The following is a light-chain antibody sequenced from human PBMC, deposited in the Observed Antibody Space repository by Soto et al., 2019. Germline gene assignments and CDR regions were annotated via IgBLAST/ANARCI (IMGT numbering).Light chain of an antibody. CDR1: QSVDSSF. CDR3: QQYVSSVT. J-gene: IGKJ1*01. V-gene: IGKV3-20*01. CDR2: GAS. Sequence: EIVLTQSPGSLSLSPGARATLSCTASQSVDSSFFAWYQQKPGQAPRLLIYGASNRATGIPDRFSGRESGTDFTITITGLEPEDFAWYYCQQYVSSVTFGQGTKVEIK.